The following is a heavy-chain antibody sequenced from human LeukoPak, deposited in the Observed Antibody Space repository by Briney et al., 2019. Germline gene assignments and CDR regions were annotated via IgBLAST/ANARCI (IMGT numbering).Heavy chain of an antibody. CDR2: ISAYNGNT. CDR1: GYTFTSYG. CDR3: ARSSGIAVAGDFDY. Sequence: ASVKVSCKASGYTFTSYGISWVRQVPGQGLEWMGWISAYNGNTNYAQKLQGRDTMTTDTSTSTAYMELRSLRSDDTAVYYCARSSGIAVAGDFDYWGQGTLVTVSS. V-gene: IGHV1-18*01. D-gene: IGHD6-19*01. J-gene: IGHJ4*02.